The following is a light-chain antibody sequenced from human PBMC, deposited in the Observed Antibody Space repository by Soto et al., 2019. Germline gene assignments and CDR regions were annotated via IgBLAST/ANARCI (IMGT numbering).Light chain of an antibody. V-gene: IGKV3-11*01. CDR2: DAS. Sequence: ENVLTQSPATLSLSPGERATLSCRASQSVSNYVAWYQQKPGQAPRLLIYDASNRATGIPARFSGSGSGTDFTLTISSLEPEEFAVYYCQQRSNWLVGPGTKVDSK. CDR1: QSVSNY. J-gene: IGKJ3*01. CDR3: QQRSNWL.